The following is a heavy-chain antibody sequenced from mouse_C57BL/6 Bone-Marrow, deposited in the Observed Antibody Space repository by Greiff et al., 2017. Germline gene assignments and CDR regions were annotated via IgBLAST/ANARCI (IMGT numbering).Heavy chain of an antibody. CDR3: ASHYYGSSYYAMDY. V-gene: IGHV2-6*03. Sequence: VQGVESGPGLVAPSQSLSITCTVSGFSLTSYGVHWVRQPPGKGLEWLVVIWSDGSTTYTSALKSRLSISKDNSKSQVFLKMNSLQTDDTAMYYCASHYYGSSYYAMDYWGQGTSVTVSS. J-gene: IGHJ4*01. CDR1: GFSLTSYG. CDR2: IWSDGST. D-gene: IGHD1-1*01.